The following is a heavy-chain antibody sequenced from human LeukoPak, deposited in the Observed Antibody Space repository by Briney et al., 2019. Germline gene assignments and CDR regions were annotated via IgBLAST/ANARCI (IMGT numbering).Heavy chain of an antibody. CDR1: GYTFTGYY. V-gene: IGHV1-2*02. J-gene: IGHJ4*02. CDR2: INPNSGGT. CDR3: ARDAFEAYYDFWSGYSAY. D-gene: IGHD3-3*01. Sequence: ASVKVSCKASGYTFTGYYMHWVRQAPGQGLEWMGWINPNSGGTNYAQKFQGRVTMTRDTSISTAYMELRSLRSDDTAVYYCARDAFEAYYDFWSGYSAYWGQGTLVTVSS.